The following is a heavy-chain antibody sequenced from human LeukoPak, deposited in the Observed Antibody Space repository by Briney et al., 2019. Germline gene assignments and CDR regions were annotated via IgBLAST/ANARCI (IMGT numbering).Heavy chain of an antibody. Sequence: GGSLRLSCAASGFTFSSYEMNWVRQAPGKGLEWVSYISSSGSTIYYADSVKGRFTISRDNAKNSLYLQMNSLRAEDTAVYYCARAPVTSSSSWYWYYYYYMDVWGKGTTVTISS. CDR2: ISSSGSTI. CDR3: ARAPVTSSSSWYWYYYYYMDV. D-gene: IGHD6-13*01. CDR1: GFTFSSYE. J-gene: IGHJ6*03. V-gene: IGHV3-48*03.